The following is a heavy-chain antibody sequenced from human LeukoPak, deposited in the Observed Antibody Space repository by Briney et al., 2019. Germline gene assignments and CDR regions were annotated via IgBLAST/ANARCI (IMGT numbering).Heavy chain of an antibody. D-gene: IGHD2-15*01. CDR3: ARGTPLSTLPYYYYYMDV. J-gene: IGHJ6*03. Sequence: ASVKVSCKASGYTFSDYYMHWVRQAPGQGPEWMGWINPNSGGTNYAQKFQGRVTMTRDTSISTAYMELRRLRSDDTAVYYCARGTPLSTLPYYYYYMDVWGKGTTVTVSS. CDR1: GYTFSDYY. CDR2: INPNSGGT. V-gene: IGHV1-2*02.